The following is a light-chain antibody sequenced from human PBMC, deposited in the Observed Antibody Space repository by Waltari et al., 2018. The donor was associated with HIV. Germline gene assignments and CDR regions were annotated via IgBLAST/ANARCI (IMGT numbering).Light chain of an antibody. CDR1: QSVTSSY. Sequence: EIVLTQSPGTLSLSPGDRATLSCRASQSVTSSYLAWYQQTPGQTPRLLIFDVSSRATGIPDRFSGSGSGADFTLTISRLEPEDVAVYYCQQYGSSPPQTFGQGTKVEVK. J-gene: IGKJ1*01. V-gene: IGKV3-20*01. CDR2: DVS. CDR3: QQYGSSPPQT.